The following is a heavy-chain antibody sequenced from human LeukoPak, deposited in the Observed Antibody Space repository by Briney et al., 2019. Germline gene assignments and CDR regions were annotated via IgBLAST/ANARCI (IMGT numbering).Heavy chain of an antibody. CDR1: GGSISSYY. CDR3: ARGGGRMVRGVPRWFDP. J-gene: IGHJ5*02. V-gene: IGHV4-59*12. Sequence: SETLSLTCTVSGGSISSYYWSWIRQPPGKGLEWIAYISDIGSINYNPSLKSRVTMSVDTSKNQFSLKLSSVTAADTAVYYCARGGGRMVRGVPRWFDPWGQGTLVTVSS. CDR2: ISDIGSI. D-gene: IGHD3-10*01.